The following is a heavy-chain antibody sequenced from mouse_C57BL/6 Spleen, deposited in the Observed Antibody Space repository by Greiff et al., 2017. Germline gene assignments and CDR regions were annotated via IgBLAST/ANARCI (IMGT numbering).Heavy chain of an antibody. Sequence: EVQLQQSGPVLVKPGASVKMSCKASGYTFTDYYMNWVKQSPGKSLEWIGVINPYNGGTSYNQKFKGKATLTVDKSSSTAYMELNSLTSEDSAVYYCAISTMVTHFDYWGQGTTLTVSS. D-gene: IGHD2-2*01. CDR1: GYTFTDYY. CDR3: AISTMVTHFDY. CDR2: INPYNGGT. J-gene: IGHJ2*01. V-gene: IGHV1-19*01.